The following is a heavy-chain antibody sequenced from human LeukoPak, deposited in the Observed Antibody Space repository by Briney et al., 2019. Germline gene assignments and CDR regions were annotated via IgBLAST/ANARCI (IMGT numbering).Heavy chain of an antibody. CDR1: GFRFNNYY. CDR3: AREDRIMITFGGVIVDDAFDI. D-gene: IGHD3-16*02. Sequence: AGGSLRLSCAASGFRFNNYYMSWVRQAPGEGVEWVANINQDGRDKYYVDSVKGRFPISRDNAKNSLYLQMNSLRAEDTAVYYCAREDRIMITFGGVIVDDAFDIWGQGTMVTVSS. V-gene: IGHV3-7*03. J-gene: IGHJ3*02. CDR2: INQDGRDK.